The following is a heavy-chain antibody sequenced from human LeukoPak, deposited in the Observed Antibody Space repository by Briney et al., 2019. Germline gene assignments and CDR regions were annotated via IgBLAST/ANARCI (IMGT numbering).Heavy chain of an antibody. Sequence: PSETLSLTCAVYGGSFTNYYWSWIRQPPGTGLQWIGEINHSGITKYNPSLKSRVTISVDTSKNQFSLKLSSVTAADTAVYYCARDLGPPSYYYGSGSYSSKFDPWGQGTLVTVSS. CDR1: GGSFTNYY. D-gene: IGHD3-10*01. J-gene: IGHJ5*02. CDR3: ARDLGPPSYYYGSGSYSSKFDP. V-gene: IGHV4-34*01. CDR2: INHSGIT.